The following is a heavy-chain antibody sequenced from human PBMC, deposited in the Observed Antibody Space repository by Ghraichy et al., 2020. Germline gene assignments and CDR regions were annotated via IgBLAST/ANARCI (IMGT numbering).Heavy chain of an antibody. V-gene: IGHV4-59*08. J-gene: IGHJ6*03. CDR2: VHYSGNI. CDR1: GGSINTYY. D-gene: IGHD2-2*01. Sequence: SETLSLTCTVSGGSINTYYWSWIRQPPGKGLEWIGNVHYSGNINYNPSLKSRVTTSVDTSNNQFSLNLSSVTAADTAVYFCARCSGVVVVPDADYYYYYMDVWGKGTAVTVSS. CDR3: ARCSGVVVVPDADYYYYYMDV.